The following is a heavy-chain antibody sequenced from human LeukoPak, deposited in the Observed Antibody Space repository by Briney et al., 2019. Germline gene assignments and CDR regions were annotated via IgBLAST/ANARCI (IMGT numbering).Heavy chain of an antibody. Sequence: SETLSLTCTVSGGSISSGDYYWSWIRQPPGKGLEWIGFIYYSGSTYYNPSLKSRVTISVDTSKNQFSLKLSSVTAADTAVYYCAIVRRVQLWLMGYYYYYMDVWGKGTTVTVSS. CDR3: AIVRRVQLWLMGYYYYYMDV. V-gene: IGHV4-30-4*08. CDR1: GGSISSGDYY. J-gene: IGHJ6*03. D-gene: IGHD5-18*01. CDR2: IYYSGST.